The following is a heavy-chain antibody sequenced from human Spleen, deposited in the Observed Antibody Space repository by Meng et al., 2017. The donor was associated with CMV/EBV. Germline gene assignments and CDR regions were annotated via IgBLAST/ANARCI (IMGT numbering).Heavy chain of an antibody. Sequence: QVQLQESGPGLVKPSETLPLTCTVSGGSISSYYWSWIRQPAGKGLEWIGRIYTSGSTNYNPSLKSRVTMSVDTSKNQFSLKLSSVTAADTAVYYCARGPWGGSYSALPFDYWGQGTLVTVSS. CDR2: IYTSGST. CDR3: ARGPWGGSYSALPFDY. V-gene: IGHV4-4*07. D-gene: IGHD1-26*01. CDR1: GGSISSYY. J-gene: IGHJ4*02.